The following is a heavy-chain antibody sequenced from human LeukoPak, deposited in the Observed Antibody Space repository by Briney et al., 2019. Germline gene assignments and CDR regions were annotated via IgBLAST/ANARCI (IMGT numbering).Heavy chain of an antibody. D-gene: IGHD3-22*01. CDR3: ARDLTYYYDSSGYYNWFDP. CDR1: GGSISSYY. CDR2: IYYSGST. J-gene: IGHJ5*02. V-gene: IGHV4-59*01. Sequence: SSETLSLTCTVSGGSISSYYWSWIRQPPGKGLEWIGYIYYSGSTNYNPSLKSRVTISVDTSKNQFSPKLSSVTAADTAVYYCARDLTYYYDSSGYYNWFDPWGQGTLVTVSS.